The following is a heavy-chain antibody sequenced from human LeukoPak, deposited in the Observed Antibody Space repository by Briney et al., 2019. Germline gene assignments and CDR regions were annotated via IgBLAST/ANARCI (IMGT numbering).Heavy chain of an antibody. Sequence: GRSLRLSCAASGFTFSSYAMHWVRQAPGKGLEWVAVISYDGSNKYYADSVKGRFTNSRDNSKNTLYLQMNSLRAEDTAVHYCAARYYYGSGSTDDYWGQGTLVTVSS. V-gene: IGHV3-30-3*01. CDR3: AARYYYGSGSTDDY. J-gene: IGHJ4*02. CDR2: ISYDGSNK. D-gene: IGHD3-10*01. CDR1: GFTFSSYA.